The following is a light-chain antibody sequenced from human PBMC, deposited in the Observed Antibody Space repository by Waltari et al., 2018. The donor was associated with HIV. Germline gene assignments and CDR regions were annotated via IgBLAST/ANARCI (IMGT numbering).Light chain of an antibody. CDR2: AAS. CDR3: QQYENWPYT. CDR1: QSVSTN. Sequence: EIFLTQSPATLSVSPGDRATLSCRASQSVSTNLARYQFKPGQAPRLLIRAASTRASGVPARFSGGGSGAEFTLAISSLQSEDFALYYCQQYENWPYTFGQGTKVEIK. J-gene: IGKJ2*01. V-gene: IGKV3-15*01.